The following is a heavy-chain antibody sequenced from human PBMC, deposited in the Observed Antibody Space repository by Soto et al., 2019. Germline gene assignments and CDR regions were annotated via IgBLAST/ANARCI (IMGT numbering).Heavy chain of an antibody. J-gene: IGHJ4*02. Sequence: QVQLVESGGGVVQPGRSLRLSCAASGFTFSSYAMHWVRQAPGKGLEWVAVISYDGSNKYYADSVKGRFTISRDNSKNTLYLQMNILRAEDTAVYYCARADSYGYFDYWGQGTLVTVSS. CDR3: ARADSYGYFDY. V-gene: IGHV3-30-3*01. CDR1: GFTFSSYA. CDR2: ISYDGSNK. D-gene: IGHD5-18*01.